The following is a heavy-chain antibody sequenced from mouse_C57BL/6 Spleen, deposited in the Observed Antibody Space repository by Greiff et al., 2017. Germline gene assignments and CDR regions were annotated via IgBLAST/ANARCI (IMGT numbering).Heavy chain of an antibody. J-gene: IGHJ2*01. CDR2: ISSGSSTI. V-gene: IGHV5-17*01. CDR3: AREDDCSSYVDY. CDR1: GFTFSDYG. Sequence: EVKLMESGGGLVKPGGSLKLSCAASGFTFSDYGMHWVRQAPEKGLEWVAYISSGSSTIYYADSVKCRFIISRDNAKNTLFLQMTSLRSEDTAMYYCAREDDCSSYVDYWGQGTTLTVSS. D-gene: IGHD1-1*01.